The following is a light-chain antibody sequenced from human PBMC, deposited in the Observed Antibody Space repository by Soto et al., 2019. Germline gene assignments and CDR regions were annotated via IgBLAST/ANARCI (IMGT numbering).Light chain of an antibody. CDR1: RRDVGSFNL. V-gene: IGLV2-23*02. J-gene: IGLJ3*02. Sequence: QSALTQPASVSGSPGQSITISCTGTRRDVGSFNLVSWYQQTAGKAPKLIIYEVSERPSGVSNRFSGSKSGNTASLTISGLQTEDEAHYYCCSYAGSSISWVFGGGTKVTVL. CDR3: CSYAGSSISWV. CDR2: EVS.